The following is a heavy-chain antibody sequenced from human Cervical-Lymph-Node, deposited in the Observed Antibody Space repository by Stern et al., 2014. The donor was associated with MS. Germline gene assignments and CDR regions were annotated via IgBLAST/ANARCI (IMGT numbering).Heavy chain of an antibody. CDR3: AREVGARKRYNWFDP. CDR1: GFTVSSNY. D-gene: IGHD1-26*01. Sequence: MQLVQSGGGLIQPGGSLRLSCAASGFTVSSNYMSWVRQAPGKGLEWVSVIYSGGSTYYADSVKGRFTISRDNSKNTLYLQMNSLRAEDTAVYYCAREVGARKRYNWFDPWGQGTLVTVSS. J-gene: IGHJ5*02. V-gene: IGHV3-53*01. CDR2: IYSGGST.